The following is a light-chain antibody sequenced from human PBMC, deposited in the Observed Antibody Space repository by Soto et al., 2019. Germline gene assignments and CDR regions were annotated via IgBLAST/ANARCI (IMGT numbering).Light chain of an antibody. CDR2: GAS. J-gene: IGKJ3*01. CDR3: QQYNKWPLT. V-gene: IGKV3-20*01. Sequence: DIVLTQSLGTLSLSPGERPTVSCRASQSVSSNYLARYQQKPGQAPRLLIYGASSRATGIPDRFSGSGSGTDFTLTISGLEPEDFAVYYCQQYNKWPLTFGPGTKVDIK. CDR1: QSVSSNY.